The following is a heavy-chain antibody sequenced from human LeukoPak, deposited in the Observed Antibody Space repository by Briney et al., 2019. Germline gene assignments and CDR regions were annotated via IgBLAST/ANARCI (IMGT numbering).Heavy chain of an antibody. CDR3: ARWDSSGYHKYYFDY. Sequence: PGGSLRLSCAASGFTVSSNYMNWVRRAPGKGLEWVSIIYSGGSTDYADSVRGRFTISRDNSKNTLYLQMNSLTAEDTAVYYCARWDSSGYHKYYFDYWGQGTLVTVSS. V-gene: IGHV3-53*01. CDR1: GFTVSSNY. J-gene: IGHJ4*02. CDR2: IYSGGST. D-gene: IGHD3-22*01.